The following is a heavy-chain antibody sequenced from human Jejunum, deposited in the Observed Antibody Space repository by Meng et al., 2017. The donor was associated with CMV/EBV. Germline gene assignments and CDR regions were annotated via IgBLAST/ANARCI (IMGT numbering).Heavy chain of an antibody. CDR3: ATGYINAYEY. J-gene: IGHJ4*02. CDR2: IISDESTA. Sequence: SCVASGFSFSNYWMHWVRQVPGKGLVWVSHIISDESTATYADSVRGRFTISRDNAKNTIYLQMNSLGAEDTAVYYCATGYINAYEYWGQGTLVTVSS. V-gene: IGHV3-74*03. CDR1: GFSFSNYW. D-gene: IGHD3-16*01.